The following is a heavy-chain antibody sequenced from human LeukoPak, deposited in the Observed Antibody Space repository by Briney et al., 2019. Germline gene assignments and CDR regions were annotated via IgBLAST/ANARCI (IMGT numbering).Heavy chain of an antibody. CDR3: ARDLGGSGYYYAY. V-gene: IGHV3-30-3*01. CDR2: ISYDGSSK. D-gene: IGHD3-22*01. Sequence: PGGSLRLSCAASGFTFSSYAMHWVRQAPGKGLEWVAVISYDGSSKYYADSVKGRFTISRDNSKNTLHLQMNSLRAEDTAVYYCARDLGGSGYYYAYWGQGTLVTVSS. CDR1: GFTFSSYA. J-gene: IGHJ4*02.